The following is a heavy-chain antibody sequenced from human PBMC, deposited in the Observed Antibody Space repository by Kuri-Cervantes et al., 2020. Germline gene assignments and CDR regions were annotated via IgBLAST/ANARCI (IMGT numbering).Heavy chain of an antibody. CDR1: GLTFSSYA. J-gene: IGHJ6*02. Sequence: GGSLRLSCAASGLTFSSYAMSWVRQAPGKGLEWVSAISGSGGSTYYADSVKGRFTISRDNSKNTLYLQMNSLRAEDTAVYYCAKDRTMLRDMDVWGQGTTVTVSS. V-gene: IGHV3-23*01. D-gene: IGHD3-10*01. CDR2: ISGSGGST. CDR3: AKDRTMLRDMDV.